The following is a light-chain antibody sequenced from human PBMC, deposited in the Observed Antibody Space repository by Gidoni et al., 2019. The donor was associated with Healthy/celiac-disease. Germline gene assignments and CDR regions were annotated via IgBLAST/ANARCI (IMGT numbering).Light chain of an antibody. V-gene: IGLV2-8*01. J-gene: IGLJ1*01. CDR2: EVS. CDR3: SSYAGSNNPYV. Sequence: QSALTQPPSASGSPGPSVTISCTGTSSDVGGYNYVSWYQQHPGKAPKLMIYEVSKRPSGVPDRFSGSKSGNMASLTVSGLQAEDEADYYCSSYAGSNNPYVFGTGTKVTVL. CDR1: SSDVGGYNY.